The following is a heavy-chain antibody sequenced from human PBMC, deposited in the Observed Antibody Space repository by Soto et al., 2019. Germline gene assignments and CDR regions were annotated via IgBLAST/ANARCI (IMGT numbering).Heavy chain of an antibody. CDR2: IKSKPDGGTT. Sequence: EVQLVESGGGLVKPGGSLRLSCAASGFTFSNAWMNWVRQAPGQGLEWVGRIKSKPDGGTTDYAAPVKGRFTISRDDSKNTLYLQMNSLKTEDRAVYYCTTDPQCSYMIGCSCWSWGQGTLVTGSS. J-gene: IGHJ5*02. V-gene: IGHV3-15*07. CDR1: GFTFSNAW. CDR3: TTDPQCSYMIGCSCWS. D-gene: IGHD2-15*01.